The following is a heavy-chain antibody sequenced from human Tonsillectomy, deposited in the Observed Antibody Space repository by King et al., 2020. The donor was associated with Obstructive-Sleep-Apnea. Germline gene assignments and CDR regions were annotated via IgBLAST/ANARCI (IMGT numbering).Heavy chain of an antibody. J-gene: IGHJ5*02. CDR2: IHHDGST. CDR3: ARGGIGVVGATLRFDP. D-gene: IGHD1-26*01. Sequence: QLQESGSGLVKPSQTLSLTCAVSGASINSGGYSWNWVRQPPGKGLEWIGYIHHDGSTYYNPSLKSRVTISVDKSKNHFSLKLTSVTAADTAVHYWARGGIGVVGATLRFDPWGQGTLVTVSS. CDR1: GASINSGGYS. V-gene: IGHV4-30-2*01.